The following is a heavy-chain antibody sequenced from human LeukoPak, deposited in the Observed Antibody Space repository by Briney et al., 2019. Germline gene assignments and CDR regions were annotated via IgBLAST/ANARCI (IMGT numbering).Heavy chain of an antibody. CDR3: ARTTTVTTGGDYYYYYYMDV. V-gene: IGHV4-59*01. CDR2: IYYSGST. Sequence: PSETLSLTCTVSGGSISGYYWSWIRQPPGKGLEWIGYIYYSGSTNYNPSLKSRVTISVDTSKNQFSLKLSSVTAADTAVYYCARTTTVTTGGDYYYYYYMDVWGKGTTVTVSS. CDR1: GGSISGYY. D-gene: IGHD4-17*01. J-gene: IGHJ6*03.